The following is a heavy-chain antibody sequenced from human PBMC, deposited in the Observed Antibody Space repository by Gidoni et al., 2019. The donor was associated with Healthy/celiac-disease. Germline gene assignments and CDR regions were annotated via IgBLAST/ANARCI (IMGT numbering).Heavy chain of an antibody. Sequence: QVQLVESGGGVVQPGRSLRLSCAASGFTFRRYGMHWVRQAPGKGLEWVAVIWYDGSNKYYADSVKGRFTISRDNSKNTLYLQMNSLRAEDTAVYYCARDGGLKWFGELINWYFDLWGRGTLVTVSS. J-gene: IGHJ2*01. CDR2: IWYDGSNK. D-gene: IGHD3-10*01. CDR1: GFTFRRYG. CDR3: ARDGGLKWFGELINWYFDL. V-gene: IGHV3-33*01.